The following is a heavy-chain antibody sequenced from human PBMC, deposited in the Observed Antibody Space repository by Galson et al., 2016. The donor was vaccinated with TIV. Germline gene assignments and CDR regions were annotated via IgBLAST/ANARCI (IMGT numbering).Heavy chain of an antibody. J-gene: IGHJ6*02. CDR2: IQEDGSEK. CDR1: GFIFSNYW. V-gene: IGHV3-7*01. CDR3: ARRQLVGYYYYGMDV. D-gene: IGHD6-6*01. Sequence: SLRLSCAASGFIFSNYWVSWVRQAPGKGLEWVANIQEDGSEKNYVDSVKGRFITSRDNAKKSVYLQMNSLRAEDTAVYFCARRQLVGYYYYGMDVWGQGTTVTVSS.